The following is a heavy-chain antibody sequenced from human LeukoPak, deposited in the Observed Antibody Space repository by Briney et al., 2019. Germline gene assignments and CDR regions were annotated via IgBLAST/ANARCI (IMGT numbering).Heavy chain of an antibody. CDR1: GFIFSNYW. CDR2: IKEDGSET. V-gene: IGHV3-7*01. D-gene: IGHD1-1*01. Sequence: PGGSLRLSCAASGFIFSNYWMSWVRQAPGKGLEWVANIKEDGSETQYVDYVKGRFTISRDNAKNSLFLHMNSLRAEDTAVYFCARDWKGWNRAWSPGPWGRGTPVTVSS. J-gene: IGHJ5*02. CDR3: ARDWKGWNRAWSPGP.